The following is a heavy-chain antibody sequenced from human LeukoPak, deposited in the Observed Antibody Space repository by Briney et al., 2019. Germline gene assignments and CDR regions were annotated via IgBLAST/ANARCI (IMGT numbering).Heavy chain of an antibody. J-gene: IGHJ5*02. CDR2: FYHSGGI. Sequence: SETLSLTCTVSGGSISSYYWHWIRQPPGKGLEWVGHFYHSGGINTNPSLKSRVTMSIDTSKNQISLKLRSLTAADTAVYYCARGVSSGWNHWFDPWGQGTLVTVSS. D-gene: IGHD6-19*01. V-gene: IGHV4-59*01. CDR1: GGSISSYY. CDR3: ARGVSSGWNHWFDP.